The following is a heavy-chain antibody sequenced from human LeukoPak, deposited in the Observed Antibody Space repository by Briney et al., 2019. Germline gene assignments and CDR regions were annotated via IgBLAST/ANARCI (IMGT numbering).Heavy chain of an antibody. CDR2: INAGNGST. V-gene: IGHV1-3*01. J-gene: IGHJ4*02. CDR1: GYTFTSYA. CDR3: ARDRVPTYDILTGSFDY. Sequence: ASVKVSCKASGYTFTSYAMHWVHQAPGQRLEWMGWINAGNGSTKYSQKFQGRVTITRDTSASTAYMELSSLRSEDTAVYYCARDRVPTYDILTGSFDYWGQGTLVTVSS. D-gene: IGHD3-9*01.